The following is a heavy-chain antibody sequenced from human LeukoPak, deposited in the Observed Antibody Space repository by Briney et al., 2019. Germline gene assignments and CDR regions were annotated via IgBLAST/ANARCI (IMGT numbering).Heavy chain of an antibody. CDR1: GFTFSSCS. CDR3: ARDSGSPQDAFDI. D-gene: IGHD6-13*01. Sequence: PGGSLRLSCAASGFTFSSCSMNWVRQAPGKGLEWVSSISSGSSFIYYADSVKGRFTISRDNAKNSLYLQMNSLRAEDTAVYYCARDSGSPQDAFDIWGQGTMVTVSS. V-gene: IGHV3-21*01. J-gene: IGHJ3*02. CDR2: ISSGSSFI.